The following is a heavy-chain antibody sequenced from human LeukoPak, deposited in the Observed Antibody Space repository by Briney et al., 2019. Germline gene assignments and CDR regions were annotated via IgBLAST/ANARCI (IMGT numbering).Heavy chain of an antibody. CDR1: GGSISSGGYY. CDR3: ARDLGGAQNY. D-gene: IGHD3-16*01. Sequence: SQTLSLTCTVSGGSISSGGYYWSWIRQPPEKGLEWIGYIYHSGSTYYNPSLKSRVTISVDRSKNQFSLKLSSVTAADTAVYYCARDLGGAQNYWGQGTLVTVSS. J-gene: IGHJ4*02. V-gene: IGHV4-30-2*01. CDR2: IYHSGST.